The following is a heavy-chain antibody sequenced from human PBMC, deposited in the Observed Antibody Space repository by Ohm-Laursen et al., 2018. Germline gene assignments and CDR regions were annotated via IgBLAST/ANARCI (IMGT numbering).Heavy chain of an antibody. D-gene: IGHD2-21*02. V-gene: IGHV3-23*01. J-gene: IGHJ1*01. CDR2: ISGSGGST. CDR3: AKDVVTAIPRYFQH. CDR1: GFTFRSYA. Sequence: SLRLSCAASGFTFRSYAMSWVRQAPGKGLEWVSGISGSGGSTYYADSVKGRFTISRDNSKNTLYVQMNSLRAEDTAVYYCAKDVVTAIPRYFQHWGQGTLVTVSS.